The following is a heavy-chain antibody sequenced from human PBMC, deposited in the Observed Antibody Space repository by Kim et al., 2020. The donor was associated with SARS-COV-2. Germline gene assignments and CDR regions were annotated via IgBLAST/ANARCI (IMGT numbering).Heavy chain of an antibody. CDR1: GFTFSGYA. J-gene: IGHJ4*02. CDR2: ISGSGSIT. V-gene: IGHV3-23*01. Sequence: GGSLRLSCAASGFTFSGYAMSWVRQAPGKGLEWVSGISGSGSITYYADSVKGRFTICRDNSKNTLYLQMNSLRGEDTALYYCAKDPDIVATSYYFDYWGQGTLVTVSS. D-gene: IGHD5-12*01. CDR3: AKDPDIVATSYYFDY.